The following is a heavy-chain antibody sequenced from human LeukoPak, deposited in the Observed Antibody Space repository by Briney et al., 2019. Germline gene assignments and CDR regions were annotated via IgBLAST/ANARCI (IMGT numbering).Heavy chain of an antibody. V-gene: IGHV1-69*04. D-gene: IGHD2-2*01. J-gene: IGHJ4*02. CDR2: IIPILGIA. CDR3: ARDGGQHLGAVTY. Sequence: SVKVSCRASGYTFSGDYMHWLRQAPGQGLEWMGRIIPILGIANYAQKFQGRVTITADKSTSTAYMELSSLRSEDTAVYYCARDGGQHLGAVTYWGQGTLVTVSS. CDR1: GYTFSGDY.